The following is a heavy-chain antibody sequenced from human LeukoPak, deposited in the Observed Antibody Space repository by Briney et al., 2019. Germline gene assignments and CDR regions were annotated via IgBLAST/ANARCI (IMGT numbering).Heavy chain of an antibody. J-gene: IGHJ4*02. V-gene: IGHV1-69*05. D-gene: IGHD6-13*01. Sequence: SVKVSCKASGGTFSSYAISWVRQAPGQGLEWMGGIIPIFGTANYAQKFQGRVTVTRDTSTSTVYMELSSLRSEDTAVYYCARGGSVITATGTFFWGQGTLVTVSS. CDR3: ARGGSVITATGTFF. CDR2: IIPIFGTA. CDR1: GGTFSSYA.